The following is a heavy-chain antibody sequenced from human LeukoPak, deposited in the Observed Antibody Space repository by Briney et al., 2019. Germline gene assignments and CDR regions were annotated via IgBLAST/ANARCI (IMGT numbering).Heavy chain of an antibody. V-gene: IGHV3-23*01. D-gene: IGHD5-12*01. CDR3: ARNENSGWGYFDY. CDR1: RFTFNSYA. J-gene: IGHJ4*02. CDR2: IGGSNGIT. Sequence: GGSLRLSCAASRFTFNSYAMSWVRQAPGKGLEWVSVIGGSNGITFYVGSVKGRFTISRDNSKDTRYLQMNSLRAEDTAVYYCARNENSGWGYFDYWGQGTLVTVSS.